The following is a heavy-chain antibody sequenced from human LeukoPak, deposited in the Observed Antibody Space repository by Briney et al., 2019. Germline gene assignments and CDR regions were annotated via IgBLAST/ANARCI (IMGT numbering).Heavy chain of an antibody. CDR3: ARGVVRGEVWFRGDFDY. J-gene: IGHJ4*02. D-gene: IGHD3-16*02. CDR1: GFTFSGYA. V-gene: IGHV3-30*04. CDR2: ISYDGSNK. Sequence: PGGSLRLSCAASGFTFSGYAMHWVRQAPGKGLEWVAVISYDGSNKYYADSVKGRFTISRDNSKNTPYLQMNSLRAEDTAVYYCARGVVRGEVWFRGDFDYWGQGTLVTVSS.